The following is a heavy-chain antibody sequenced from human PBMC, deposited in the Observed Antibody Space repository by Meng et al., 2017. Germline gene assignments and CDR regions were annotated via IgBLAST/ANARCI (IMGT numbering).Heavy chain of an antibody. Sequence: SLKISCAASGFTFDDYAMHWVRQAPGKGLEWVSGISWNSGSIGYADSVKGRFTISRDNVKNSLYLQMNSLRAEDMALYYCAKSYYYGSGSYVGGPFDYWGQGTLVTVSS. CDR2: ISWNSGSI. CDR3: AKSYYYGSGSYVGGPFDY. D-gene: IGHD3-10*01. CDR1: GFTFDDYA. V-gene: IGHV3-9*03. J-gene: IGHJ4*02.